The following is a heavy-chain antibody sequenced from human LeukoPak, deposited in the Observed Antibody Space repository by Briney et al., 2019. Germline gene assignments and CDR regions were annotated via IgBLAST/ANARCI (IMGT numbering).Heavy chain of an antibody. J-gene: IGHJ3*02. V-gene: IGHV3-7*01. D-gene: IGHD5-18*01. CDR3: ARSGYSYGKTDAFDI. CDR2: IKQDGSEK. Sequence: GGSLRLSCAAPGFTFSRYWMSWVRQAPGKGLGWVANIKQDGSEKYYVDSVKGRFTISRDNAKNSLYLQMNSLRAEDTAVYYCARSGYSYGKTDAFDIWGQGTMVTVSS. CDR1: GFTFSRYW.